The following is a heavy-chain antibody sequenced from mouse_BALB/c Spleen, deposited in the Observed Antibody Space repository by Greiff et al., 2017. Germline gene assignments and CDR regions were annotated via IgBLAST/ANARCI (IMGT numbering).Heavy chain of an antibody. V-gene: IGHV1-14*01. CDR2: INPYNDGT. Sequence: LVESGPELVKPGASVKMSCKASGYTFTSYVMHWVKQKPGQGLEWIGYINPYNDGTKYNEKFKGKATLTSDKSSSTAYMELSSLTSEDSAVYYCARSVYYGSSPYYFDYWGQGTTLTVSS. CDR1: GYTFTSYV. D-gene: IGHD1-1*01. CDR3: ARSVYYGSSPYYFDY. J-gene: IGHJ2*01.